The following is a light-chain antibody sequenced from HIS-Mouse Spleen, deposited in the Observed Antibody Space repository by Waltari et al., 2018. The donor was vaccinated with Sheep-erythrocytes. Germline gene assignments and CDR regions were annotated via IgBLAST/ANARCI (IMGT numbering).Light chain of an antibody. CDR2: DVS. V-gene: IGLV2-11*01. CDR1: SSDVVGYNY. J-gene: IGLJ1*01. Sequence: QSALTQPRSVSGSPGQSVTISCTGTSSDVVGYNYVSWYQQNPGKAPKLMIYDVSKRPSGVPDRFSGSKSGNTVSLTISGLQAEDEADYYCCSYAGSYNHVFATGTKVTVL. CDR3: CSYAGSYNHV.